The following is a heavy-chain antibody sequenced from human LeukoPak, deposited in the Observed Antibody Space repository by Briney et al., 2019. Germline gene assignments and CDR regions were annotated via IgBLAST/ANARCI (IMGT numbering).Heavy chain of an antibody. CDR3: ARVEYDTVTETDVYYYGMDV. CDR2: IIPIFGTV. Sequence: GASVKVSCKASGGTFSSYAISWVRQAPGQGLEWMGGIIPIFGTVKSAQKFQGRVTITADESTSTAYTELSSLRSEDTAVYYCARVEYDTVTETDVYYYGMDVWGQGTTVTVSS. J-gene: IGHJ6*02. V-gene: IGHV1-69*13. CDR1: GGTFSSYA. D-gene: IGHD4-17*01.